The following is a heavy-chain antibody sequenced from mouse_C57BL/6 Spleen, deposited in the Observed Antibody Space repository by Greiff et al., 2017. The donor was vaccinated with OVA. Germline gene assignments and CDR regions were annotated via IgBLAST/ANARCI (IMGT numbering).Heavy chain of an antibody. J-gene: IGHJ2*01. CDR3: ERWDDYAY. Sequence: EVQLQQSGPELVKPGASVKISCKASGYTFTDYYMNWVKQSHGKSLEWIGDINPNNGGTSYNQKFKGKATLTVDKSSSTAYMELRRLTSEDSAVYYCERWDDYAYWGQGTTLTVSS. V-gene: IGHV1-26*01. CDR2: INPNNGGT. D-gene: IGHD2-4*01. CDR1: GYTFTDYY.